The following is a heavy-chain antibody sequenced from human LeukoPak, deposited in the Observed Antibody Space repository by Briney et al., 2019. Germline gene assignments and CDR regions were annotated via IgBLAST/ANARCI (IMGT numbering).Heavy chain of an antibody. CDR3: ARDRIAAAKGEAFDI. V-gene: IGHV3-30*04. CDR2: ISYDGSNK. Sequence: GGSLRLSCAASGFTFSSYAMHWVRQAPGKGLEWVAVISYDGSNKYYADSVKGRFTISRDNSKNTLYLQMNSLRAEDTAVYYCARDRIAAAKGEAFDIWGQGTMVTVSS. J-gene: IGHJ3*02. D-gene: IGHD6-13*01. CDR1: GFTFSSYA.